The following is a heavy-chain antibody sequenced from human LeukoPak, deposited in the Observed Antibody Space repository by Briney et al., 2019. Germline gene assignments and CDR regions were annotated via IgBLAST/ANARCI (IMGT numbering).Heavy chain of an antibody. Sequence: GGSLRLSCAASGFTFSSYSMNWVRQAPGKGLEWVSYISSSSSTIYYADSVKGRFTISRDNAKNSLYLQMNSLSAEDTAVYYCARDPHSGAPLWFGELSPAYWGQGTLVTVPS. D-gene: IGHD3-10*01. CDR2: ISSSSSTI. V-gene: IGHV3-48*04. CDR1: GFTFSSYS. CDR3: ARDPHSGAPLWFGELSPAY. J-gene: IGHJ4*02.